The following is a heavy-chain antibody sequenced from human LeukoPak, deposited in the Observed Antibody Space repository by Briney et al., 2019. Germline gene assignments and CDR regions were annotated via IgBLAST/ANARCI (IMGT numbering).Heavy chain of an antibody. CDR2: ISGSGSST. D-gene: IGHD3-10*01. Sequence: GGSLRLSCAASGFTLSSDAVSWVRQAPRKGLEGVSGISGSGSSTYYADSVKGRFTISRDNSKNTLYLQMNGLRADDTALYYCAKVFHYGSGSYGSFENWGQGTLVTVSS. CDR3: AKVFHYGSGSYGSFEN. J-gene: IGHJ4*02. CDR1: GFTLSSDA. V-gene: IGHV3-23*01.